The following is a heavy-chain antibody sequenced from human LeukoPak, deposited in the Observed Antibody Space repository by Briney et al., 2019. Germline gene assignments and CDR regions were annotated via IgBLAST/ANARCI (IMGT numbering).Heavy chain of an antibody. CDR2: IYYSGST. CDR3: AGRYSSSWYVGFFDP. J-gene: IGHJ5*02. V-gene: IGHV4-59*08. CDR1: GASIRNYY. Sequence: SETLSLTCTASGASIRNYYWSWIRQSPGKGLEWIGYIYYSGSTNYNPSLESRVAMSVDTSKNQFSLRLSSVTAADTAIYYCAGRYSSSWYVGFFDPWGQGTLVTVSS. D-gene: IGHD6-13*01.